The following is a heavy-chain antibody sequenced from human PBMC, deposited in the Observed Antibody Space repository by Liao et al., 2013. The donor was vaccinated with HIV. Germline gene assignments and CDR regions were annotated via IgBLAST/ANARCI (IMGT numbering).Heavy chain of an antibody. CDR3: ARGGWLLRFPMFDH. CDR2: VDYRGTI. Sequence: QLQLQESGPGLVKPSQTLSLTCTVSGGSISSGSYYWSWIRQPAGKGLEWIGNVDYRGTINYNPSLKSRVTISKDMSKNYFSLKLDSVTAADTAVYYCARGGWLLRFPMFDHWAWEPWSPSPQ. CDR1: GGSISSGSYY. J-gene: IGHJ5*02. V-gene: IGHV4-61*10. D-gene: IGHD4-23*01.